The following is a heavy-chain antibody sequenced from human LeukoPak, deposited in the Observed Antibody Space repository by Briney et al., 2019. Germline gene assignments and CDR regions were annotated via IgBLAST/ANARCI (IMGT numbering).Heavy chain of an antibody. V-gene: IGHV3-23*01. CDR3: AKGPLVRYAGSYFFDY. D-gene: IGHD3-10*02. J-gene: IGHJ4*02. CDR2: ISGSGGGT. CDR1: GFTFSSYA. Sequence: GGSLRLSCAASGFTFSSYAMSWVRQAPGKGLEWVSAISGSGGGTYYADSVKGRFTISRDNSKNTLYLQMNSLRAEDTAVYYCAKGPLVRYAGSYFFDYWGQGTLVTVSS.